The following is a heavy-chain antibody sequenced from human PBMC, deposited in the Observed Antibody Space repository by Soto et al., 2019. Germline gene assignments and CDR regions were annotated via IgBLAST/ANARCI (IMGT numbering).Heavy chain of an antibody. Sequence: PSETLSLTCAVYGGSFSGYYWSWIRKPPGKGVEGVGEIYHSGTTNYNPSLRSRVTISVDTSKNQFSLKLSSVTAADTAVFYCAGLYHYESSGYHLDYWSQGTLVTVSS. J-gene: IGHJ4*02. CDR2: IYHSGTT. D-gene: IGHD3-22*01. V-gene: IGHV4-34*01. CDR3: AGLYHYESSGYHLDY. CDR1: GGSFSGYY.